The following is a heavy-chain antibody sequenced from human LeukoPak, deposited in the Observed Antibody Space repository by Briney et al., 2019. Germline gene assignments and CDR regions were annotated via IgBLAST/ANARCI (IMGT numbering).Heavy chain of an antibody. CDR2: INSDGSST. V-gene: IGHV3-74*01. J-gene: IGHJ6*04. D-gene: IGHD2-2*01. Sequence: GGSLRLSCEASGFAFSSYWMHWVRQAPGKGLVWVSRINSDGSSTSYADSVKGRFTISRDNAKNTLYLQMNSLRAEDTAVYYCAKQRGDCSSTSCFYYYYGMDVWGKGTTVTVSS. CDR1: GFAFSSYW. CDR3: AKQRGDCSSTSCFYYYYGMDV.